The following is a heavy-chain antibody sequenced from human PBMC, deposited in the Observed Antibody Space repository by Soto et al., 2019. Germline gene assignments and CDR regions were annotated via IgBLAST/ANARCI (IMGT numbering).Heavy chain of an antibody. Sequence: ASVKVSCKASGYSFASYAIHWMRQAPGQRHEWMGWINAGNGNTKVPQKFQGRVTITRDTSASTAYMELSSLRSEDTAVYYCARDREDYDFWSGYYVYGMDVWGQGTTVTVSS. CDR2: INAGNGNT. CDR1: GYSFASYA. CDR3: ARDREDYDFWSGYYVYGMDV. J-gene: IGHJ6*02. V-gene: IGHV1-3*01. D-gene: IGHD3-3*01.